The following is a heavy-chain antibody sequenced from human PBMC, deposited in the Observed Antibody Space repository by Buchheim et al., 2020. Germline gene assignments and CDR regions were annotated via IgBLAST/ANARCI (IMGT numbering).Heavy chain of an antibody. CDR2: IYHSGST. V-gene: IGHV4-30-2*01. CDR1: GGSISSGGYS. D-gene: IGHD3-16*01. CDR3: ASSNMITFGGVTHMDV. Sequence: QLQLQESGSGLVKPSQTLSLTCAVSGGSISSGGYSWSWIRQPPGKGLEWIGYIYHSGSTYYNPSLKSRVTIPVDRSKNQFSLKLSSVTAADTAVYYCASSNMITFGGVTHMDVWGQGTT. J-gene: IGHJ6*02.